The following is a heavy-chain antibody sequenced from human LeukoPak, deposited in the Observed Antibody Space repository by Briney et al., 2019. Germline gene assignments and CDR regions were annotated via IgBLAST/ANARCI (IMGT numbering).Heavy chain of an antibody. J-gene: IGHJ4*02. V-gene: IGHV1-18*01. CDR3: ARVDPACGTSCAEFDY. D-gene: IGHD2-2*01. CDR1: GHTFTSYG. CDR2: ISAYNGNT. Sequence: GASVKVSCKASGHTFTSYGISWVRQAPGQGLEWMGWISAYNGNTNYAQKLQGRVTMTTDTSTSTAYMELRSLRSDDTAVYYCARVDPACGTSCAEFDYWGQGTLVTVSS.